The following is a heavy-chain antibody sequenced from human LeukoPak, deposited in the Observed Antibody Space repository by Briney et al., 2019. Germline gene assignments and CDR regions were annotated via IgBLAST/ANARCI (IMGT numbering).Heavy chain of an antibody. Sequence: GGSLRLSCAASGFTFSSYWMSWVRQAPGKGLEWAANIKQDGSEKYYVDSVKGRFTISRDNAKNSLYLQMNSLRAEDTAVYYCARDYDYVWGSYIDYWGQGTLVTVSS. J-gene: IGHJ4*02. CDR2: IKQDGSEK. CDR1: GFTFSSYW. D-gene: IGHD3-16*01. CDR3: ARDYDYVWGSYIDY. V-gene: IGHV3-7*03.